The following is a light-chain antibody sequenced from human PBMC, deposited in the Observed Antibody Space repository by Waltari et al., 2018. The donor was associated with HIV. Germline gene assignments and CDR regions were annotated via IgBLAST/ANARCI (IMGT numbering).Light chain of an antibody. CDR3: QQNSYWLPIT. CDR1: QSVGTK. V-gene: IGKV3-15*01. Sequence: EIVMTQSPATLSVSPGESATLSCRASQSVGTKLAWYQQKPGQAPRLLSYGASIRATGIPARFSGSGAGMEFTLNISSLQSEDFAVYYCQQNSYWLPITFGQGTRLEI. J-gene: IGKJ5*01. CDR2: GAS.